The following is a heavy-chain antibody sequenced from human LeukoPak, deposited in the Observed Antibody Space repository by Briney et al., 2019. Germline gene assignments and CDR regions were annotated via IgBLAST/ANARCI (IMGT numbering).Heavy chain of an antibody. Sequence: PSEPLSLTYSVAGGSISSSSYYWGWIRQPPGKGLEWIGSIYYSGSTYYNPSLKSRVTISVDTFKNQFSLKLSSVTAADTAVYYCARDRILAAAAHDAFDIWGQGTMVTVSS. CDR1: GGSISSSSYY. J-gene: IGHJ3*02. V-gene: IGHV4-39*07. CDR2: IYYSGST. CDR3: ARDRILAAAAHDAFDI. D-gene: IGHD6-13*01.